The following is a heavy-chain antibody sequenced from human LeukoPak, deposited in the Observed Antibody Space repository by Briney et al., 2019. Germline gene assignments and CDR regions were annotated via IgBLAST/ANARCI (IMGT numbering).Heavy chain of an antibody. V-gene: IGHV1-69*05. J-gene: IGHJ6*03. CDR2: IIPIFGTA. Sequence: SVKVSCKASGGTFSSYAISWVRQAPGQGLEWMGGIIPIFGTANYAQKFQGRVTITTDESTSTAYMELSSLRSEDTAVYYCARVNSGYDPYYYYYYMDVWSKGTTVTVSS. CDR1: GGTFSSYA. D-gene: IGHD5-12*01. CDR3: ARVNSGYDPYYYYYYMDV.